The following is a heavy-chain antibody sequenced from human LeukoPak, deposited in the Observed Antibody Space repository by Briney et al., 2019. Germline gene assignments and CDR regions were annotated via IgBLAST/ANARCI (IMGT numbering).Heavy chain of an antibody. CDR1: GFSSSSHA. D-gene: IGHD2-15*01. V-gene: IGHV3-23*01. CDR2: IIGSGGSA. Sequence: GGSLSLSCAVSGFSSSSHATSWVRQAPGKGLEWVSAIIGSGGSAYYADSVKGRFTISRTNSKNTLYLPMNSLRAGDTAVYYCAKDGSVVVAATPDYWGQGTLVTVSS. J-gene: IGHJ4*02. CDR3: AKDGSVVVAATPDY.